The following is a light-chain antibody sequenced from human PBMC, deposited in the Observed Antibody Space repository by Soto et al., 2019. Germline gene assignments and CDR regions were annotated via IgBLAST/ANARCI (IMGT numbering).Light chain of an antibody. V-gene: IGLV1-47*01. J-gene: IGLJ2*01. Sequence: QSVLTQPPSASGTPGQRVTISCSGSSSNIGSNYVYWYQQLPGTVPQLLIYRNNERPSGVADRFSGSTSGTSSSHASRGLRSEDAADYYCAACDDRRSAVVFGGGTKLTVL. CDR3: AACDDRRSAVV. CDR2: RNN. CDR1: SSNIGSNY.